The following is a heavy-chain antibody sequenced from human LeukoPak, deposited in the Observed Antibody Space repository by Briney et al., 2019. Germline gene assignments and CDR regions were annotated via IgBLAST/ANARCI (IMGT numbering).Heavy chain of an antibody. D-gene: IGHD3-3*01. V-gene: IGHV3-30-3*01. CDR1: GFTFSSYA. CDR2: ISYDGSNK. Sequence: GGSLRLSCAASGFTFSSYAMHWVRQAPGKGLEWVAVISYDGSNKYYADSVKGRFTISRDNSKNTPYLQLNSLRAEDTAVYYCARDRVLRFLEWLLRGGYFDYWGQGTLVTVSS. CDR3: ARDRVLRFLEWLLRGGYFDY. J-gene: IGHJ4*02.